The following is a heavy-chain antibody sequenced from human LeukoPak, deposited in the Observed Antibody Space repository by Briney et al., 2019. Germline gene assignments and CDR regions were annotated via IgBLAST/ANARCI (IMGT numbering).Heavy chain of an antibody. D-gene: IGHD3-16*01. Sequence: GGSLRLSCAASGFTFDDYAMHWVRQAPGKGLEWVSGNSWNSGSIGYADSVKGRFTISRDNAKNSLYLQMNSLRAEDTALYYCAKEDRRGRHFDYWGQGTLVTVSS. CDR3: AKEDRRGRHFDY. CDR1: GFTFDDYA. CDR2: NSWNSGSI. V-gene: IGHV3-9*01. J-gene: IGHJ4*02.